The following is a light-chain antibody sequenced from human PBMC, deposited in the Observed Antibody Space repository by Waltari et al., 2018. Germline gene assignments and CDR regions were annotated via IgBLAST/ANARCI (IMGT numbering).Light chain of an antibody. CDR3: QQYGDSPET. CDR1: QTVTSSY. Sequence: EIVLTQSPATLSLSPGERATLSCRASQTVTSSYLAWYQQKPGLAPRRLIYEASNRATGSPDRFSGSGSGTDFTLTSSTLEPEDFAVYYCQQYGDSPETFGPGTQVEIK. J-gene: IGKJ1*01. CDR2: EAS. V-gene: IGKV3D-20*01.